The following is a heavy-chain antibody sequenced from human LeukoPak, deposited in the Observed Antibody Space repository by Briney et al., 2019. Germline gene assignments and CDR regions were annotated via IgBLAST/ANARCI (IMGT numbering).Heavy chain of an antibody. V-gene: IGHV1-24*01. D-gene: IGHD1-7*01. CDR3: ATTTPNWNYKAWYFDY. CDR1: GYTLTELS. J-gene: IGHJ4*02. Sequence: ASVKVSCKVSGYTLTELSMHWVRQAPGKGLEWMGGFDPEDGETIYAQKFQGRVTMTEDTSTDTAYMELSSLRSEDTAVYYCATTTPNWNYKAWYFDYWGQGTLVTVSS. CDR2: FDPEDGET.